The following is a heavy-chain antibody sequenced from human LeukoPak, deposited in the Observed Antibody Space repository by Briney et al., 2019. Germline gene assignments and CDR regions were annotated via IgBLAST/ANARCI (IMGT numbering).Heavy chain of an antibody. CDR2: IKEDGSEK. CDR1: GFTFSSYS. J-gene: IGHJ6*04. V-gene: IGHV3-7*01. Sequence: GGSLRLSCAASGFTFSSYSMNWVRQAPGKGLEWVASIKEDGSEKNFEDSVKGRFTISTDNAKNSLYLQMNSLRAEDTAVYYCASAYVWGKGTTVTVSS. CDR3: ASAYV. D-gene: IGHD3-16*01.